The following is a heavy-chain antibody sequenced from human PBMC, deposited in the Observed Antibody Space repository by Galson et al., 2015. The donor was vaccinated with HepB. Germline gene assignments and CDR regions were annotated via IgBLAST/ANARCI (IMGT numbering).Heavy chain of an antibody. CDR3: AKDLYSGSYYHY. V-gene: IGHV3-30*18. J-gene: IGHJ4*02. D-gene: IGHD1-26*01. Sequence: SLRLSCAASGFTFSSYGTHWVRQAPGKGLEWVAVISYDGSNKYYADSVKGRFTISRDNSKNTLYLQMNSLRAEDTAVYYCAKDLYSGSYYHYWGQGTLVTVST. CDR2: ISYDGSNK. CDR1: GFTFSSYG.